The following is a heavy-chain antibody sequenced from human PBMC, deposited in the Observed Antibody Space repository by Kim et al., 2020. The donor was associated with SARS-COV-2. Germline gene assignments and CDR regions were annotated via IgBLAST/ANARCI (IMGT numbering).Heavy chain of an antibody. CDR2: ISSSSSTI. J-gene: IGHJ6*02. CDR1: GLTFSSYS. CDR3: ATRINIYGSGSYYYYGMDV. D-gene: IGHD3-10*01. Sequence: GGSLRLSCAASGLTFSSYSMNWVRQAPGKGLEWVSYISSSSSTIYYADSVKGRFTISRDNAKNSLYLQMNSLRDEDTAVYYCATRINIYGSGSYYYYGMDVRGQGTTVTVSS. V-gene: IGHV3-48*02.